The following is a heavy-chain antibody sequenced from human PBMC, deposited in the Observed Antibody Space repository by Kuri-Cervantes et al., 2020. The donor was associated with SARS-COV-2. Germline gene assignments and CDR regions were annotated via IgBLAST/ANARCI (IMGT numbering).Heavy chain of an antibody. V-gene: IGHV3-49*04. CDR1: GFTFGDYA. D-gene: IGHD3-3*01. CDR3: TRGFLGYDFWSGYWTDAFDI. Sequence: GESLKISCTASGFTFGDYAMSWVRQAPGKGLEWVGFIRSKAYGGTTEYAASVKGRFTISRDDSKSIAYLQMNSLKTEDTAVYYCTRGFLGYDFWSGYWTDAFDIWGQGTMVTVSS. CDR2: IRSKAYGGTT. J-gene: IGHJ3*02.